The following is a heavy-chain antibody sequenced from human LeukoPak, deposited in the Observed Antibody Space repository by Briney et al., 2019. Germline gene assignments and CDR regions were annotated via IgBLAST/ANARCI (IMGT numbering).Heavy chain of an antibody. CDR3: ARDYTRTTGWFDP. CDR1: GFTFSTFT. Sequence: GGSLRLSCVASGFTFSTFTMNWVRQAPGKGLEWVSSISSSTNYIYYADSVKGRFTISRDNANNSLYLQMNSLRAEDTAVYYCARDYTRTTGWFDPWGQGTLVTVSS. CDR2: ISSSTNYI. D-gene: IGHD1-1*01. J-gene: IGHJ5*02. V-gene: IGHV3-21*01.